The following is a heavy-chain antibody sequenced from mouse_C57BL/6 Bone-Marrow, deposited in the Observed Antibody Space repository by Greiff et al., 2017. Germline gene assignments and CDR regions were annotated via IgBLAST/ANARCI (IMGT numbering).Heavy chain of an antibody. D-gene: IGHD2-1*01. J-gene: IGHJ4*01. CDR3: ARGGLLCYAMDY. CDR1: GYTFTSYN. Sequence: QVQLKQSGAELVRPGASVKMSCKASGYTFTSYNMHWVKQTPSQGLEWIGASYPGNGDTSYNQKFKGKATLTVDKSSSTAYMQLSSLTSEDSAVYFCARGGLLCYAMDYWGQGTSVTVSS. CDR2: SYPGNGDT. V-gene: IGHV1-12*01.